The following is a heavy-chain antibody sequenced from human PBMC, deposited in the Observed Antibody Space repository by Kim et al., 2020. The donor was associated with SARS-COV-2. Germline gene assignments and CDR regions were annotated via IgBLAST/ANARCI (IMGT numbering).Heavy chain of an antibody. D-gene: IGHD3-9*01. CDR2: IIPILGIA. CDR3: ARDRDYDILTGYYKNNWFDP. J-gene: IGHJ5*02. Sequence: SVKVSCKASGGTFSSYTISWVRQAPGQGLEWMGRIIPILGIANYAQKFQGRVTITADKSTSTAYMELSSLRSEDTAVYYCARDRDYDILTGYYKNNWFDPWGQGTLVTVSS. CDR1: GGTFSSYT. V-gene: IGHV1-69*04.